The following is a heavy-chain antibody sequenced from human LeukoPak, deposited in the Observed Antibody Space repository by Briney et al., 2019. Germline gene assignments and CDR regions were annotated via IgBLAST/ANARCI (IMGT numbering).Heavy chain of an antibody. CDR3: ARLSPWEFTYYYYYMDV. V-gene: IGHV4-39*01. Sequence: SETLSLTCTVSGGSISSNNYYWGWMRQPPGKGREWIGSIYYSGTTYYNPSLKSRVTISVDTSKNQFSLKLSSVTAADTAVYFCARLSPWEFTYYYYYMDVWGKGTTVTVSS. CDR1: GGSISSNNYY. D-gene: IGHD3-10*01. CDR2: IYYSGTT. J-gene: IGHJ6*03.